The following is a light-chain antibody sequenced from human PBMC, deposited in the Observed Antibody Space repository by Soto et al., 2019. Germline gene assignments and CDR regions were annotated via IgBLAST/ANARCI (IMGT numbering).Light chain of an antibody. Sequence: QYVLTQPPSVSGAPGQRVTISCTGSSSNIGAGYDVHWYQQLPGTAPKLLIYGDNNRPSGVPDRFSGSKSGTSASLAITGLQAEDEADYYCQSYDSSPSAWVFGGGTKLTVL. CDR2: GDN. J-gene: IGLJ3*02. V-gene: IGLV1-40*01. CDR3: QSYDSSPSAWV. CDR1: SSNIGAGYD.